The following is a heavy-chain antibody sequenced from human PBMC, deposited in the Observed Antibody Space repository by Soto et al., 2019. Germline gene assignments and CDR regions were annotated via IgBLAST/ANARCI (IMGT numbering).Heavy chain of an antibody. D-gene: IGHD1-26*01. J-gene: IGHJ4*02. V-gene: IGHV3-30*18. CDR2: MSYDGSNE. Sequence: QVQLVESGGGVVQPGRSLRLSCAASGFTFSHYAMHWVRQAPGKGLEWVALMSYDGSNEYYADSVKGRFTISRDNSKNTLYLPMNSLRAEDTAVYYCAKDGSHTFDYWGQGTLVTVSS. CDR1: GFTFSHYA. CDR3: AKDGSHTFDY.